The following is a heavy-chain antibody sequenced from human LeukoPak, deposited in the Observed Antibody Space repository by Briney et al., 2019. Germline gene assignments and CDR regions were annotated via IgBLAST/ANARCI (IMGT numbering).Heavy chain of an antibody. J-gene: IGHJ4*02. CDR2: MNPSSGNT. CDR3: ARATMLRGVMDCYFDY. V-gene: IGHV1-8*01. D-gene: IGHD3-10*01. Sequence: ASVKVSCKASGGTFTSYDINWVRQATGQGLEWMGWMNPSSGNTGYAQKFQGRVTMTRNTSISTAYMELSSLRSEDTAIYYCARATMLRGVMDCYFDYWGQGALVTVSS. CDR1: GGTFTSYD.